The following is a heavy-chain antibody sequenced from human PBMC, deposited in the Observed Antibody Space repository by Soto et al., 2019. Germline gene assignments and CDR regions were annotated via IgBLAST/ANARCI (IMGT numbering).Heavy chain of an antibody. V-gene: IGHV1-18*01. CDR3: AKSVHLPWASYGMDA. CDR2: ISAYNGNT. D-gene: IGHD3-10*02. CDR1: GYSFTSYG. Sequence: GASLKVSCKASGYSFTSYGISWVRQAPGQGLEWMGWISAYNGNTNYAQKLQGRVTMTTDTSTTTAYMELGSLTSEDTAVYYCAKSVHLPWASYGMDAWCQGTTLTVS. J-gene: IGHJ6*02.